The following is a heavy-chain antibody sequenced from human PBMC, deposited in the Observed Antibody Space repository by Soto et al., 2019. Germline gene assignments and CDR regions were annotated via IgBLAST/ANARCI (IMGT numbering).Heavy chain of an antibody. CDR2: IYDSGSASGST. J-gene: IGHJ4*02. Sequence: NPSETLSLTCTVSGGSISGNYWSWIRQPPGKGLEWIGYIYDSGSASGSTNYHPSLKSRVTILLDTSKNQLSLRLSSVTAADTAVYYCAGPRDEDPYYFDFWGQGTLVTVSS. CDR3: AGPRDEDPYYFDF. CDR1: GGSISGNY. V-gene: IGHV4-59*08.